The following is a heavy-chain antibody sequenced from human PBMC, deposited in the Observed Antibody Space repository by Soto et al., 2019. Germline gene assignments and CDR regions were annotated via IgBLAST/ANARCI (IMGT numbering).Heavy chain of an antibody. J-gene: IGHJ4*02. CDR3: ARGGSVSTWVVDY. V-gene: IGHV1-69*13. CDR1: GGSFSVYA. Sequence: SVKVSCKASGGSFSVYAFSWVRQAPGQGLEWMGGVIPVLGAANYAQKFQGRVTITADESTSTAYMELTSLRSDDTAVYYCARGGSVSTWVVDYWGQGTPVTVSS. CDR2: VIPVLGAA. D-gene: IGHD6-25*01.